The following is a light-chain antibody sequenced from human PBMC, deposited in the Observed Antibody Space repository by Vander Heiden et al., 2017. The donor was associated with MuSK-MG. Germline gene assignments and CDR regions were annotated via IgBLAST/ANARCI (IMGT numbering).Light chain of an antibody. J-gene: IGKJ4*01. Sequence: VLTQSPGPLSLSPGERATLSCRASQSVGRNYLAWYQHKPGQAPRLLSYGASSRATGIPDRFSGSGSGTDFTFTISRLEPEDFGVYYCQQYAGAPLTFGGGTKVEIK. CDR1: QSVGRNY. CDR2: GAS. V-gene: IGKV3-20*01. CDR3: QQYAGAPLT.